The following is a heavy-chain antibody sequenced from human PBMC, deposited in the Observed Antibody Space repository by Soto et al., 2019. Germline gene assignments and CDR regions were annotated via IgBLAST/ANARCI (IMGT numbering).Heavy chain of an antibody. CDR3: AKGFSGSSYYDYYYYGMDV. Sequence: GGSLRLSCAASGFTFSSYGMHWVRQAPGKGLEWVAVISYDGSNKYYADSVKGRFTISRDNSKNTLYLQMNSLRAEDTAVYYCAKGFSGSSYYDYYYYGMDVWGQGTTVTVSS. CDR2: ISYDGSNK. CDR1: GFTFSSYG. D-gene: IGHD6-6*01. J-gene: IGHJ6*02. V-gene: IGHV3-30*18.